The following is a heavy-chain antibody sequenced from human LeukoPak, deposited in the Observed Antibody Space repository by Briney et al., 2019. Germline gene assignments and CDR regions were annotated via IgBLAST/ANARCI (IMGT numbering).Heavy chain of an antibody. CDR1: GFIFSSYW. D-gene: IGHD3-22*01. CDR2: IKQDGGEK. Sequence: GGSLRLSCAASGFIFSSYWMSWVRQAPGKGLEWVANIKQDGGEKYYVDSVKGRFTISRDNAKDSLYLQTNSLRAEDTAVYYCARVDYYDSSGYYSGNWFDPWGQGTLVTVSS. J-gene: IGHJ5*02. CDR3: ARVDYYDSSGYYSGNWFDP. V-gene: IGHV3-7*01.